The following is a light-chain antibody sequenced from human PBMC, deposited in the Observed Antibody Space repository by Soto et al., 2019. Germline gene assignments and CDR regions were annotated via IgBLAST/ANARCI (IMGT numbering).Light chain of an antibody. V-gene: IGKV3-20*01. CDR1: QSVSSSY. J-gene: IGKJ4*01. Sequence: EIVLTQSPGTLSLSPGERATLSCRASQSVSSSYLAWYQKKPGQAPRLLIYGASIRATGIPDRFSGSGSGPDFPLTISRLEPEDFEVYYCHQYDSSPLTFGGVTKVEIK. CDR3: HQYDSSPLT. CDR2: GAS.